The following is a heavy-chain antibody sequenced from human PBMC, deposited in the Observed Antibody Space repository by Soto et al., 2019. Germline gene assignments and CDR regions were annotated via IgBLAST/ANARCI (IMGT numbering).Heavy chain of an antibody. Sequence: ASVKVSCKASGYTCTSYGISWVRQAPGQGLEWMGWISAYNGNTNYAQKLQGRVTMTTDTSTSTAYMELRSLRSDDTAVYYFARDRYYGSGSNRGSFDYWGQGTLVTVSS. J-gene: IGHJ4*02. V-gene: IGHV1-18*04. CDR1: GYTCTSYG. D-gene: IGHD3-10*01. CDR2: ISAYNGNT. CDR3: ARDRYYGSGSNRGSFDY.